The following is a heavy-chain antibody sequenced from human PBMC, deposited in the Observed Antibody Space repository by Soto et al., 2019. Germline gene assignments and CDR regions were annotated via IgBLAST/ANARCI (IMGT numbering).Heavy chain of an antibody. CDR1: GGSISGGPYY. Sequence: QVQLQESGPGLVKPSQTLSLTCTVSGGSISGGPYYWTWIRQHPGSGLEWIGYIYYTGSTYYNPSLKSRVIMSVDTANNQLSLKLSSVTAADTAVYFCARVSGIVVVPTAKDPHYYYMDVWGKGTPVTVSS. CDR3: ARVSGIVVVPTAKDPHYYYMDV. D-gene: IGHD2-2*01. J-gene: IGHJ6*03. CDR2: IYYTGST. V-gene: IGHV4-31*03.